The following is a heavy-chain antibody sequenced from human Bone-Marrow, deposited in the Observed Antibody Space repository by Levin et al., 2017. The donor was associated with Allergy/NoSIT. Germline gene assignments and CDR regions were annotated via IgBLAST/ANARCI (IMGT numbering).Heavy chain of an antibody. J-gene: IGHJ3*01. CDR1: GYTFTGYY. CDR3: VGVWLEEGDAFDV. D-gene: IGHD3-10*01. V-gene: IGHV1-2*02. Sequence: ASVKVSCKASGYTFTGYYMHWVRQAPGQGLEWMGWINPKSGDTYHAQNFQGRVTLTRDTSISPAYMELSRLTSDDTAVYYCVGVWLEEGDAFDVWGQGTMVTVSS. CDR2: INPKSGDT.